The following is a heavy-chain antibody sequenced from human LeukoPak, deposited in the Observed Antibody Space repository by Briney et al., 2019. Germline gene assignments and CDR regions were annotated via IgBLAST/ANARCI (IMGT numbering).Heavy chain of an antibody. CDR2: IYYSGST. CDR3: ARLDCSGGSCYSYFDY. V-gene: IGHV4-59*01. D-gene: IGHD2-15*01. Sequence: SETLSLTCTVSGGSISSYYWSWIRQPPGKGLEWIGYIYYSGSTNYNPSLKSRVTISVDTSKNQFSLKLSSVTAADTAVYCCARLDCSGGSCYSYFDYWGQGTLVTVSS. CDR1: GGSISSYY. J-gene: IGHJ4*02.